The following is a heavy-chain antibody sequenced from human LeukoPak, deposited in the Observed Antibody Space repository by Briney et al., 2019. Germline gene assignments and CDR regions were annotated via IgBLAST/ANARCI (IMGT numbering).Heavy chain of an antibody. CDR2: ITGSGDDA. D-gene: IGHD1-26*01. CDR3: AKESTGSSPDY. Sequence: GGSLRLSCAASGFTFSTYGMSWLRQAPGKGLEWVSAITGSGDDAYYADSVHGRFTMSRDNSKSTLYLQMNSPRVEDTALYYCAKESTGSSPDYWGQGTLVTVSS. CDR1: GFTFSTYG. V-gene: IGHV3-23*01. J-gene: IGHJ4*02.